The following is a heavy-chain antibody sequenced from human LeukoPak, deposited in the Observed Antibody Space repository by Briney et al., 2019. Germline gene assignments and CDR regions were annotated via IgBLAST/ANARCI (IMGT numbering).Heavy chain of an antibody. CDR2: VYYTGST. J-gene: IGHJ4*02. CDR3: VDHYDSRGYVWV. CDR1: GGSFSGYY. Sequence: SETLSLTCAVYGGSFSGYYWSWIRQPPGKGLEWIGSVYYTGSTYYNPSLKSRVTISVDTSKNQFSLKLSSVTATDTAVYYCVDHYDSRGYVWVWGQGTLVTVSS. V-gene: IGHV4-34*01. D-gene: IGHD3-22*01.